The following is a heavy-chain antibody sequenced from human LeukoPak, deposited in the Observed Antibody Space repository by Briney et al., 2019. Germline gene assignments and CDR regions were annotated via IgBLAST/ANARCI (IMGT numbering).Heavy chain of an antibody. CDR2: INHSGST. J-gene: IGHJ3*02. Sequence: PSETLSLTCAVYGGSFSGYYWSWIRQPPGKGLEWIGEINHSGSTNYNPSLKSRVTISVDTSKNQFSLKLSSVTAADTAVYYCARRQRTPRGVFDIWGQGTMVTVSS. V-gene: IGHV4-34*01. CDR1: GGSFSGYY. CDR3: ARRQRTPRGVFDI. D-gene: IGHD6-25*01.